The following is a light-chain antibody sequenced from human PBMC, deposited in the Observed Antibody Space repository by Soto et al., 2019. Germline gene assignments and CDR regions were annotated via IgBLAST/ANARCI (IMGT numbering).Light chain of an antibody. CDR2: GNT. CDR3: QSYDSSLSGVV. Sequence: SVLTQPPSVSGAPGQRVTMSCTGSNSNIGAGYGVHWYQQLPGTAPKLLISGNTNRPSGVPDRFSGSRSGPSASLAITGLQAEDEADYYCQSYDSSLSGVVFGGGTKLTVL. CDR1: NSNIGAGYG. V-gene: IGLV1-40*01. J-gene: IGLJ2*01.